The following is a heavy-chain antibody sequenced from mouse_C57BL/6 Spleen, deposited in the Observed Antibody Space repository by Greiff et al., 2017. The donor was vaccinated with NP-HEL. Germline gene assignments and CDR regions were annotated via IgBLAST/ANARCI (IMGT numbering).Heavy chain of an antibody. V-gene: IGHV1-69*01. CDR1: GYTFTSYW. D-gene: IGHD2-1*01. CDR2: IDPSDSYT. J-gene: IGHJ4*01. Sequence: QVQLQQPGAELVMPGASVKLSCKASGYTFTSYWMHWVKQRPGQGLEWIGEIDPSDSYTNYNQKFKGKSTLTVDKSSSTAYMQLSSLTSEDSAVYYCARGNGNSLGAEYWGQGTSVTVSS. CDR3: ARGNGNSLGAEY.